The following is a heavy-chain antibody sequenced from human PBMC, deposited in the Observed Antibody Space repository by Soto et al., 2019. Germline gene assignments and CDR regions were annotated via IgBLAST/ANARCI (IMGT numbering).Heavy chain of an antibody. Sequence: GESLNISCECSGYSFTNYYIALVRQMPGKGLEWMGIIYPRDSKIRYSPSLQGQVTFSADKSLSTAYLQWSSLKASDTAKYYCARHLGTEDYYYGMDVWGQGTTVTVSS. CDR3: ARHLGTEDYYYGMDV. CDR2: IYPRDSKI. CDR1: GYSFTNYY. V-gene: IGHV5-51*01. D-gene: IGHD7-27*01. J-gene: IGHJ6*02.